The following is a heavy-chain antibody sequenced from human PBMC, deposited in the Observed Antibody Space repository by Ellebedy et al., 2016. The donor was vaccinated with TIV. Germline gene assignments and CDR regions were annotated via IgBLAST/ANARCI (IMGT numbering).Heavy chain of an antibody. CDR3: ARGERPPGRVNRGVWYFDL. CDR2: IYYSGST. V-gene: IGHV4-59*01. J-gene: IGHJ2*01. CDR1: GGSFSGYY. D-gene: IGHD1-1*01. Sequence: SETLSLTXAVYGGSFSGYYWSWIRQPPGKGLEWIGYIYYSGSTNYNPSLKSRVTISVDTSKNQFSLKLSSVTAADTAVYYCARGERPPGRVNRGVWYFDLWGRGTLVTVSS.